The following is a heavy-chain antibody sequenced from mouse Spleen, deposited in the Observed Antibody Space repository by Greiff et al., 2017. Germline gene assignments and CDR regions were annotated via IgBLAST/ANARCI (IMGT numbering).Heavy chain of an antibody. V-gene: IGHV5-12-2*01. CDR1: GFTFSSYT. CDR2: IRNGGGST. J-gene: IGHJ3*01. CDR3: ARQDMITTPFAY. Sequence: DVQLVESGGGLVQPGGSLKLSCAASGFTFSSYTMSWVRQTPETRLAWVAYIRNGGGSTYYPDTVKGRVAISRDNAKNTLDLQMSRLKSEDTAMYYCARQDMITTPFAYWGQGTLVTVSA. D-gene: IGHD2-4*01.